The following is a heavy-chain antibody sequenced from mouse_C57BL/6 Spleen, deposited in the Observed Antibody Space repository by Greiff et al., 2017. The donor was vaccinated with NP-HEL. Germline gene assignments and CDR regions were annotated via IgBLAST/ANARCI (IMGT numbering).Heavy chain of an antibody. Sequence: EVKLMESGPELVKPGASVKIPCKASGYTFTDYNMDWVKQSHGKSLEWIGDINPNNGGTIYNQKFKGKATLTVDKSSSTAYMELRSLTSEDTAVYYCARLDYYGGFAYWGQGTLVTVSA. CDR2: INPNNGGT. CDR3: ARLDYYGGFAY. J-gene: IGHJ3*01. D-gene: IGHD2-1*01. V-gene: IGHV1-18*01. CDR1: GYTFTDYN.